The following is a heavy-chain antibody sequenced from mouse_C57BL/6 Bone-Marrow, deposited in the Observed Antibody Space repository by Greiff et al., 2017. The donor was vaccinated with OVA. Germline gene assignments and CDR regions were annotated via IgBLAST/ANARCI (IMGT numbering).Heavy chain of an antibody. D-gene: IGHD4-1*01. CDR3: ARDRLGRRDWFAY. J-gene: IGHJ3*01. V-gene: IGHV3-6*01. Sequence: EVKLVESGPGLVKPSQSLSLTCSVTGYSITSGYYWNWIRQFPGNKLEWMGYISYDGSNNYNPSLKNRISITRDTSKNQFFLKLNSVTTEDTATYYCARDRLGRRDWFAYWGQGTLVTVSA. CDR1: GYSITSGYY. CDR2: ISYDGSN.